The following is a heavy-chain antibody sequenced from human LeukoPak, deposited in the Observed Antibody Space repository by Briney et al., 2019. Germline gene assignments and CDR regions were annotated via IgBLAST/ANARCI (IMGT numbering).Heavy chain of an antibody. V-gene: IGHV3-30*04. Sequence: GGSLSLSCAASGFTFSSYAIHWVRQAPGKGLEWVAVISYDGSDKYYADSVRGRFTISRDNSKNTLYLQMNSLRAEDTAMYYCATSVTTVAYFQHWGQGTLVTVSS. D-gene: IGHD4-23*01. CDR1: GFTFSSYA. CDR3: ATSVTTVAYFQH. J-gene: IGHJ1*01. CDR2: ISYDGSDK.